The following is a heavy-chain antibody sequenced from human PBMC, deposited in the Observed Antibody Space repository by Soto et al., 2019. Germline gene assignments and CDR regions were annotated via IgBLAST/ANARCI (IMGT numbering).Heavy chain of an antibody. CDR2: INHSGNT. D-gene: IGHD4-4*01. CDR3: ARGQRMTTIHHLDS. V-gene: IGHV4-34*01. CDR1: GGSFSGYY. Sequence: SETLSLTCAVYGGSFSGYYCSWIRQPPGKGLEWIGEINHSGNTNYNPSLKSRVTISIDTSKNQFSLKLNSVTAADTAVYYCARGQRMTTIHHLDSWGRGTLVTV. J-gene: IGHJ4*02.